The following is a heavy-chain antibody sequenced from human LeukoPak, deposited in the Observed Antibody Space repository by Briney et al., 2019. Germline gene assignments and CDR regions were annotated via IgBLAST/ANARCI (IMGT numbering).Heavy chain of an antibody. D-gene: IGHD6-6*01. CDR3: ARQKVAARGPMNALLNWFDP. J-gene: IGHJ5*02. Sequence: SETLSLTCTVSGGSISSGSYYWSWIRQPAGKGLEWIGRIYTSGSTNYNPSLKSRVTISVDTSKNQFSLKLSSVTAADTAVYYCARQKVAARGPMNALLNWFDPWGQGTLATVSS. V-gene: IGHV4-61*02. CDR2: IYTSGST. CDR1: GGSISSGSYY.